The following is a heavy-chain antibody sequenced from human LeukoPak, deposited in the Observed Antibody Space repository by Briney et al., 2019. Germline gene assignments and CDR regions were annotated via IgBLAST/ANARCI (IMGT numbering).Heavy chain of an antibody. CDR3: ATELRYFDWLHAFDI. Sequence: GGSLRLSCAASGFTFSSYGMHWVRQAPGKGLKWVAFIRYDGSNKYYADSVKGRFTISRDNSKNTLYLQMNSLRAEDTAVYYCATELRYFDWLHAFDIWGQGTMVTVSS. CDR2: IRYDGSNK. V-gene: IGHV3-30*02. CDR1: GFTFSSYG. J-gene: IGHJ3*02. D-gene: IGHD3-9*01.